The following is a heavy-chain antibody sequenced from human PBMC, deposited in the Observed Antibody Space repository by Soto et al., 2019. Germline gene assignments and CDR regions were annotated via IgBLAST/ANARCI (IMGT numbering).Heavy chain of an antibody. V-gene: IGHV1-69*02. CDR1: GGTFSSYT. CDR3: ASDITQTRELAAAGLY. CDR2: IIPILGIA. D-gene: IGHD6-13*01. Sequence: GASVKVSCKASGGTFSSYTISWVRQAPGQGLEWMGRIIPILGIANYAQKFQGRVTITADKSTSTAYMELSSLRSEDTAVYYCASDITQTRELAAAGLYRGQGTLVTVSS. J-gene: IGHJ4*02.